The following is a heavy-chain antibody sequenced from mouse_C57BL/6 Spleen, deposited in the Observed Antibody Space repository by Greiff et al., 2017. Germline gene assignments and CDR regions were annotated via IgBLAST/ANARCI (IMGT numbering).Heavy chain of an antibody. J-gene: IGHJ2*01. Sequence: VQLQQSGPELVKPGASVKISCKASGYTFTDYYMNWVKQSHGKSLEWIGDINPNNGGTSYNQKFKGKATLTVDKSSITAYMELRSLTSEDSAVYYCAIPPYYGSRYYFDYWGQGTTLTVSS. V-gene: IGHV1-26*01. CDR1: GYTFTDYY. D-gene: IGHD1-1*01. CDR3: AIPPYYGSRYYFDY. CDR2: INPNNGGT.